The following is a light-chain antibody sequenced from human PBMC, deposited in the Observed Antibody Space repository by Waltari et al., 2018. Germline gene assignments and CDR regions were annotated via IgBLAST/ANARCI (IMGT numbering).Light chain of an antibody. V-gene: IGLV7-46*01. J-gene: IGLJ3*02. CDR3: LLYYGGVRV. Sequence: QAVVTQEPSLTVSPGGTVTLTCGSSTGAVTSGNYPYWFQQKPGQAPRRLISDASKKDTWAPARFSGSLLGGKAALTLSGAQPDDEAEYYCLLYYGGVRVFGGGTKLTVL. CDR2: DAS. CDR1: TGAVTSGNY.